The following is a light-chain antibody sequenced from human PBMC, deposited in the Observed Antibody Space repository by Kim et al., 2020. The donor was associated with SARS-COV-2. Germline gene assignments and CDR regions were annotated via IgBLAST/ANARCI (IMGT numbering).Light chain of an antibody. Sequence: LGQTVRITCQGDSLRSYYASWYQQKPGQAPVLVIYGKNNRPSVIPDRFSGSSSGNTASLTITGAQAEDEADYYCNSRDSSGNHHVVFGGGTKLTVL. CDR2: GKN. CDR3: NSRDSSGNHHVV. V-gene: IGLV3-19*01. CDR1: SLRSYY. J-gene: IGLJ2*01.